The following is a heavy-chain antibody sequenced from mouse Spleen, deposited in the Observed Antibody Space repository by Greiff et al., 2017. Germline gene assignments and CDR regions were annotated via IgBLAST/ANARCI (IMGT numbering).Heavy chain of an antibody. CDR3: ARQGSTHEGYAMDY. D-gene: IGHD1-1*01. V-gene: IGHV5-9-3*01. CDR2: ISSGGSYT. Sequence: EVKLVESGGGLVKPGGSLKLSCAASGFTFSSYAMSWVRQTPEKRLEWVATISSGGSYTYYPDSVKGRFTISRDNAKNTLYLQMSSLRSEDTAMYYCARQGSTHEGYAMDYWGQGTSVTVSS. J-gene: IGHJ4*01. CDR1: GFTFSSYA.